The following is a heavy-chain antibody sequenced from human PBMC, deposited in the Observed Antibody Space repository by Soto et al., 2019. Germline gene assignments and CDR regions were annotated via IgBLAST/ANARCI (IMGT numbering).Heavy chain of an antibody. CDR1: GGSISSSSYY. Sequence: QLQLQESGPGLVKPSETLSLTCTVSGGSISSSSYYWGWIRQPPGKGLEWIGSIYYSGRPHYNPSLKSRGTISVDTSKSQFSLKLSSVTAADTAVYYCARHGGDYENWFDPWGQGTLVTVSS. J-gene: IGHJ5*02. CDR2: IYYSGRP. D-gene: IGHD4-17*01. V-gene: IGHV4-39*01. CDR3: ARHGGDYENWFDP.